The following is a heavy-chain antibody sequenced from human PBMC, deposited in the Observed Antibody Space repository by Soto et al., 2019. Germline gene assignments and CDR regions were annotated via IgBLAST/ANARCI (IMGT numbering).Heavy chain of an antibody. D-gene: IGHD3-10*01. CDR2: ISGSGGST. Sequence: GGSLRLSCAASGFTFSSYAMIWVRQAPGKGLEWVSAISGSGGSTYYADSVKGRFTISRDNSKNTLYLQMNSLRAEDTANVYYCAKGAFSAVDDAFDIWGQGTMVTVSS. V-gene: IGHV3-23*01. J-gene: IGHJ3*02. CDR3: AKGAFSAVDDAFDI. CDR1: GFTFSSYA.